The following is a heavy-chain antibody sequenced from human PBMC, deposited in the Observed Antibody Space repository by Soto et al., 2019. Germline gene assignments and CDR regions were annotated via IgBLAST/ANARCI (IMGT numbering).Heavy chain of an antibody. CDR3: ARDEYSGYDYLNWFDP. CDR1: GGTFSNYA. CDR2: IIPIFGTA. J-gene: IGHJ5*02. V-gene: IGHV1-69*13. Sequence: ASVKVSCKASGGTFSNYAISWVRQAPGQGLEWMGGIIPIFGTANYAQKFQGRVTITADESTSTAYMELSSLRSEDTAVYYCARDEYSGYDYLNWFDPWGQGTLVTVSS. D-gene: IGHD5-12*01.